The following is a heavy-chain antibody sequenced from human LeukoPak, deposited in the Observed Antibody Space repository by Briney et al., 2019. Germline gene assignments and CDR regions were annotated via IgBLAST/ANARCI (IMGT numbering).Heavy chain of an antibody. CDR3: AVWGYYYDSSGYYYSY. CDR1: GFTFDDYA. CDR2: ISWNSGST. D-gene: IGHD3-22*01. J-gene: IGHJ4*02. Sequence: PGGSLRLSCAASGFTFDDYAMHWVRQAPGKGLEWVSGISWNSGSTGYADSVKGRFTISRDNAKNSLYLQMNSLRAEDTALYYCAVWGYYYDSSGYYYSYWGQGTLVTVSS. V-gene: IGHV3-9*01.